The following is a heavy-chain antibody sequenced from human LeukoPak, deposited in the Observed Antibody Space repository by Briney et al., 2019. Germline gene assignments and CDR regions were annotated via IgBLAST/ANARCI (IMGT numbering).Heavy chain of an antibody. CDR1: GGSFSGYY. CDR2: IYYSGST. D-gene: IGHD6-13*01. CDR3: ARSAGLDY. Sequence: SETLSLTCAVYGGSFSGYYWSWIRQPPGKGLEWIGYIYYSGSTNYNPSLKSRVTISVDTSKNQFSLKLSSVTAADTAVYYCARSAGLDYWGQGTLVTVSS. J-gene: IGHJ4*02. V-gene: IGHV4-59*01.